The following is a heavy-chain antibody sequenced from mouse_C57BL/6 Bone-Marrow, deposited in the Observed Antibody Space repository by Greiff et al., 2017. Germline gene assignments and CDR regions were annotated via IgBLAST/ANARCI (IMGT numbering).Heavy chain of an antibody. CDR1: GFTFSSYT. Sequence: EVQLMEPGGGLVKPGGSLKLSCAASGFTFSSYTMSWVRQTPEKRLEWVATISGGGGNTYYPDSVKGRFTISRDNAKNTLYLQMSSLRSEDTALYYGARHALYYYGSTYWYFDVWGTGTTVTVSS. V-gene: IGHV5-9*01. CDR2: ISGGGGNT. J-gene: IGHJ1*03. CDR3: ARHALYYYGSTYWYFDV. D-gene: IGHD1-1*01.